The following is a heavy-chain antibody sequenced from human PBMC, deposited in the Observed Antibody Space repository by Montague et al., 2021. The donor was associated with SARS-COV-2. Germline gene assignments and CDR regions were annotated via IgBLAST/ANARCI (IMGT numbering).Heavy chain of an antibody. CDR3: ARHDHTDFGNPNWFDP. Sequence: SETLSLTCTVSGDSINSDTAFWGWVRQSPGKGLEWIGSMVYSGGNFYNGALRSRLTISVDTSKNQFSLELRAVTAADTGLYYCARHDHTDFGNPNWFDPGARGPWSPSPQ. V-gene: IGHV4-39*01. J-gene: IGHJ5*02. CDR2: MVYSGGN. D-gene: IGHD5-18*01. CDR1: GDSINSDTAF.